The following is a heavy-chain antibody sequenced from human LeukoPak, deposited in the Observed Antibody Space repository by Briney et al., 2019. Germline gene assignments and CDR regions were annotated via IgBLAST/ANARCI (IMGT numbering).Heavy chain of an antibody. CDR2: ISGSGGST. CDR3: AKAGPYYYDSSGYYGDFDY. V-gene: IGHV3-23*01. J-gene: IGHJ4*02. CDR1: GFTFSSYA. D-gene: IGHD3-22*01. Sequence: PGGSLRLSCAASGFTFSSYAMSWVRQAPGKGLEWVSAISGSGGSTYYADTVKGRFTISRDNSKNTLYLQMNSLRAEDTAVYYCAKAGPYYYDSSGYYGDFDYWGQGTLVTVSS.